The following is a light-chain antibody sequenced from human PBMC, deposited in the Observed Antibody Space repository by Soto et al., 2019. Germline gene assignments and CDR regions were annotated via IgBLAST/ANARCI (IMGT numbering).Light chain of an antibody. J-gene: IGLJ2*01. CDR3: AAWDDSVTVI. V-gene: IGLV1-44*01. CDR1: SSNIGIYS. Sequence: QSVLTQPPSASGTPGQRVTISCSGSSSNIGIYSVDWYQQFPGTAPKLLIYNNNQRPSGVPDRFSGSKSGTSASLAISGLQSEDEADYYCAAWDDSVTVIFGGGTKVTVL. CDR2: NNN.